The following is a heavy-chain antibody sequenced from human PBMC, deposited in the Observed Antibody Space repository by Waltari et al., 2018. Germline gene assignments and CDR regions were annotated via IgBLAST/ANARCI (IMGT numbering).Heavy chain of an antibody. V-gene: IGHV4-34*01. CDR2: INHSGST. D-gene: IGHD3-16*01. J-gene: IGHJ4*02. CDR1: GGSFSGYY. CDR3: ARGKYRGLTRTYYFDY. Sequence: QVQLQQWGAGLLKPSETLPLTCAVYGGSFSGYYWSWIRQPPGKGLEWIGEINHSGSTNYNPSLKSRVTISVDTSKNQFSLKLSSVTAADTAVYYCARGKYRGLTRTYYFDYWGQGTLVTVSS.